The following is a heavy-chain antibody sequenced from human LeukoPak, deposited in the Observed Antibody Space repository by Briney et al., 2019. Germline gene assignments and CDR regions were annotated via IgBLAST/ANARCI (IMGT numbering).Heavy chain of an antibody. CDR3: ARSGMAVAATPWD. D-gene: IGHD6-19*01. CDR2: INQDGSEK. V-gene: IGHV3-7*05. CDR1: GFTFSDFW. J-gene: IGHJ1*01. Sequence: PGGSLRLSCAASGFTFSDFWMTWVRQAPGRGLEGVAHINQDGSEKYYVDSVRGRFTISRDNARDSLYLQMNSLRAEDTAVYYCARSGMAVAATPWDWGQGTLVTVSS.